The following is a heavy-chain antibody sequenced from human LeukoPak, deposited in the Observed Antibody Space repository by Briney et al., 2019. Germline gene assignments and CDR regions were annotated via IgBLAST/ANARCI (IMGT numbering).Heavy chain of an antibody. J-gene: IGHJ4*02. CDR3: AREPIRSGWSYSDY. V-gene: IGHV1-8*03. Sequence: ASVKVSCKASGYTFTSYDINWVRQATGQGLEWMGWMNPNSGNTNYAQKFQGRVTITRNTSISTAYMELSSLRSEDTAVYYCAREPIRSGWSYSDYWGQGTLVTVSS. CDR2: MNPNSGNT. D-gene: IGHD6-19*01. CDR1: GYTFTSYD.